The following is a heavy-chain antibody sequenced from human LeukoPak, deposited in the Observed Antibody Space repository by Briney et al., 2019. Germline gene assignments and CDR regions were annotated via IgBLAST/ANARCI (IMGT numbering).Heavy chain of an antibody. CDR3: AKDLPATDDSSGFFDY. J-gene: IGHJ4*02. V-gene: IGHV3-23*01. Sequence: GGSLRLSCAASGFPFSSYAMSWVRQAPGKGLEWVSSIISSGGVTYYADSVKGRFTISRDNSKNTLYLQMNSLRAEDTAVYYCAKDLPATDDSSGFFDYWGQGTLVTVSS. D-gene: IGHD3-22*01. CDR2: IISSGGVT. CDR1: GFPFSSYA.